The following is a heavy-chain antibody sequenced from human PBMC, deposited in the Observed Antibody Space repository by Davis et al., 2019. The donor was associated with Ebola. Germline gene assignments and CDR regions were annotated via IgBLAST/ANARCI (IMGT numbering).Heavy chain of an antibody. V-gene: IGHV5-51*01. CDR1: GYSFTSYW. Sequence: GESLKISCKGSGYSFTSYWIGWVRQMPGKGLEWMGIIYPGDFDTRYSPSFQGQVTISADKSISTAYLQWSSLKASDTAMYYCARRLSRITGYFDYWGQGTLVTVSS. J-gene: IGHJ4*02. D-gene: IGHD3-16*01. CDR3: ARRLSRITGYFDY. CDR2: IYPGDFDT.